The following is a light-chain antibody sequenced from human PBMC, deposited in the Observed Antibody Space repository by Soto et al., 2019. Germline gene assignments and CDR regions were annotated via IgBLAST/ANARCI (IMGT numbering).Light chain of an antibody. CDR3: QQYNNWPPWT. CDR2: GAS. CDR1: QSVSSN. Sequence: EIVLTHSPGTLSLSPGERATLSCRASQSVSSNYLAWYQQKPGQAPRLLIYGASTRATGIPARFSGSGSGTEFTLTISRLQSEDFAVYYCQQYNNWPPWTFGQGTKVDI. J-gene: IGKJ1*01. V-gene: IGKV3-15*01.